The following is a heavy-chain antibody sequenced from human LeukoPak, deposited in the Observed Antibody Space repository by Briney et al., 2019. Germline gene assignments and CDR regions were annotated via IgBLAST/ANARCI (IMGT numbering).Heavy chain of an antibody. Sequence: SETLSLTCSVSGGSISSYYWSWIRQPPGKGLEWIGYVYYNKRTNSNPSLKSRVTLSVDTSKNEFSLKLTSMTAADTAVYFCARSPQYFDSLLDGDSRYYFDYWGQGTLVTVSS. CDR2: VYYNKRT. D-gene: IGHD3-9*01. CDR3: ARSPQYFDSLLDGDSRYYFDY. CDR1: GGSISSYY. J-gene: IGHJ4*02. V-gene: IGHV4-59*01.